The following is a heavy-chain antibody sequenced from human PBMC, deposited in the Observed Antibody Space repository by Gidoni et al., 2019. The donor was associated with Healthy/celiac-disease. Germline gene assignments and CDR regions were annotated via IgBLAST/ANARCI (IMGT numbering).Heavy chain of an antibody. CDR1: GGTFSSYA. CDR3: ARDRIKGINGDYSVL. CDR2: IIPILGIA. V-gene: IGHV1-69*09. D-gene: IGHD4-17*01. J-gene: IGHJ4*02. Sequence: QVQLVQSGAEVKKPGSSVKVSCKASGGTFSSYAISWVRQAPGQGLEWMGRIIPILGIANCAQKFQGRVTITADKSTSTAYMEMSSLRSEDTAVYYCARDRIKGINGDYSVLWGQGTLVTVSS.